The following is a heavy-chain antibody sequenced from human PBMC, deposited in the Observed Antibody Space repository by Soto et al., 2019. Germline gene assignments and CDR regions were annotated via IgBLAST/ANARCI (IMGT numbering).Heavy chain of an antibody. CDR1: GFTLSDYD. V-gene: IGHV3-23*01. J-gene: IGHJ3*01. CDR2: IRGDGGAT. Sequence: DVHLLESGGGLVQPGGSLRLSCVASGFTLSDYDMGWVRQAPGKGLEWVSLIRGDGGATYYARSLEGRLTISRDTSENTLYLQMNSLSVEDTAVYYCAKDRRGGEYPAFALWGQGTLVTVSS. CDR3: AKDRRGGEYPAFAL. D-gene: IGHD7-27*01.